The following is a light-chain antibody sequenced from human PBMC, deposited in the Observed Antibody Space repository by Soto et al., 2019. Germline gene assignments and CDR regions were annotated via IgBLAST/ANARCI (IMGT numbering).Light chain of an antibody. Sequence: VLTQPPSVSVAPGQTARITCGGTNIGSKSVHWYQQRPGQAPVLVVHDDSDRPSGIPERFSGSNSENTATLTITGLQAEDEADYYCQSYDNSLSVYVFGTGTKVTVL. CDR1: NIGSKS. V-gene: IGLV3-21*02. CDR3: QSYDNSLSVYV. CDR2: DDS. J-gene: IGLJ1*01.